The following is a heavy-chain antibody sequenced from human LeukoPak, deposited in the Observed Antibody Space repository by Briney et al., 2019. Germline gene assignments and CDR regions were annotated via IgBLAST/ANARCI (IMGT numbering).Heavy chain of an antibody. CDR3: ARDRDYGSGSSYYYGMDV. V-gene: IGHV4-4*07. CDR1: GGSISSYY. D-gene: IGHD3-10*01. J-gene: IGHJ6*02. Sequence: SETLSLTCTVSGGSISSYYWSWLRQPAGKGLEWIGRIYTSGSTNYNPSLKSRVTMSVDTSKNQFSLKLSSVTAADTAVYYCARDRDYGSGSSYYYGMDVWGQGTTVTVSS. CDR2: IYTSGST.